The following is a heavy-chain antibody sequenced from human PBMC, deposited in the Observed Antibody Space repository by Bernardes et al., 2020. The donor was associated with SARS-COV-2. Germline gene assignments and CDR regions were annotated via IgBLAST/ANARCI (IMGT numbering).Heavy chain of an antibody. Sequence: ASVKVSCKASGYTFTSYGISWVRQAPGQGLEWMGWISGDEGNTNYAHKFHGRVTMTTDTSTSTAHMWLRSLRSDDTAVYYWGTVDCDSYGGGWFDPWGQGTLVTVSS. V-gene: IGHV1-18*01. CDR3: GTVDCDSYGGGWFDP. CDR2: ISGDEGNT. CDR1: GYTFTSYG. D-gene: IGHD2-21*02. J-gene: IGHJ5*02.